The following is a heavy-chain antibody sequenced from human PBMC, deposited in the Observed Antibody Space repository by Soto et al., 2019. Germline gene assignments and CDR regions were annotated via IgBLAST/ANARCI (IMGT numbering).Heavy chain of an antibody. Sequence: QVQLVESGGGVVQPGRSLRLSCAASGFTFSSYGMHWVRQAPGKGLEWVAVISYDGSNKYYADSVKGRFTISRDNSKNTLYLQMNGLRAEDTAVYYCAKGYYYDSSGYWDFDYWGQGTLVTVSS. D-gene: IGHD3-22*01. J-gene: IGHJ4*02. CDR1: GFTFSSYG. CDR3: AKGYYYDSSGYWDFDY. V-gene: IGHV3-30*18. CDR2: ISYDGSNK.